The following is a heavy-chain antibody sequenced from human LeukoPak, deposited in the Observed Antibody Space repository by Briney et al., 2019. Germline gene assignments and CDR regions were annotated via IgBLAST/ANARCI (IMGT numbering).Heavy chain of an antibody. CDR3: ARERGNYGMDV. D-gene: IGHD3-16*01. CDR2: TYHSGST. Sequence: SETLSLTCAVSGGSISSSNWWSWVRQPPGKGLEWIGETYHSGSTNYNPSLKSRVTMSLDTSKKQFSLKLNSVTAADTAVYYCARERGNYGMDVWGQGTTVTVSS. J-gene: IGHJ6*02. V-gene: IGHV4-4*02. CDR1: GGSISSSNW.